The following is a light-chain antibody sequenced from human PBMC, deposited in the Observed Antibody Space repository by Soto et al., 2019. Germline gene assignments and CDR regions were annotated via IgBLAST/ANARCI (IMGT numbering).Light chain of an antibody. CDR1: QSVSSSY. V-gene: IGKV3-20*01. J-gene: IGKJ1*01. CDR2: GTS. Sequence: EIVLTQFPGNLSLSPGERATLSCRASQSVSSSYLGWYQQKPGQAPRPLIYGTSSRATGIPDRFSGSVSGTDFTLTISRLEPEDFAVYYCQQHGASPWTFGHGTKVEIK. CDR3: QQHGASPWT.